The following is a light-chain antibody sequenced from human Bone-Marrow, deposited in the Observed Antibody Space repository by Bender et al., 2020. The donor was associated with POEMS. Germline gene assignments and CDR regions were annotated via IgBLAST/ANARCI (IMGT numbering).Light chain of an antibody. J-gene: IGLJ1*01. Sequence: QSALTQPPSASGSPGQSVTISCTGTSSDVGLYTRVSWYHQPPGTAPKLMIYEVSNRPSGVPDRFSGSKSGNTASLTISGLQAEDEGDYYCTSYTTSSTYVFGTGTKVTVL. V-gene: IGLV2-18*02. CDR2: EVS. CDR1: SSDVGLYTR. CDR3: TSYTTSSTYV.